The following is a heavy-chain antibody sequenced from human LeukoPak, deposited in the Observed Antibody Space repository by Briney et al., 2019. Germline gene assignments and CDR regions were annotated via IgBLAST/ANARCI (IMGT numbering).Heavy chain of an antibody. D-gene: IGHD3-10*01. CDR3: ARDWFGIARGY. J-gene: IGHJ4*02. CDR2: IYYSGST. CDR1: GGSISSSSYY. Sequence: SETLSLTCTVSGGSISSSSYYWGWIRQPPGKGLEWIGSIYYSGSTYYNPSLKSRVTISVDTSKNQFSLKLSSVTAADTAVYYCARDWFGIARGYWGQGTLVTVSS. V-gene: IGHV4-39*07.